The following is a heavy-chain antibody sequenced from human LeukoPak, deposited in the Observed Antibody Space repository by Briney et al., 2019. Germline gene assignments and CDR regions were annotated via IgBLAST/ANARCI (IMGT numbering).Heavy chain of an antibody. CDR1: GGSFSGYY. J-gene: IGHJ4*02. V-gene: IGHV4-34*01. CDR2: INHSGST. Sequence: PSETLSLTCAVYGGSFSGYYWSWIRQPPGKGLEWIGEINHSGSTNYNPSLKSRVTISVDTSKNQFSLKLSSVTAADTAVYYCARVGYQWFGELTYYFDYWGQGTLVTVSS. CDR3: ARVGYQWFGELTYYFDY. D-gene: IGHD3-10*01.